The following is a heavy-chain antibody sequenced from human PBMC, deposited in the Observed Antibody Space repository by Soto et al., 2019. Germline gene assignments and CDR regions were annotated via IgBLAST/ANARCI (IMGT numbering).Heavy chain of an antibody. J-gene: IGHJ3*02. Sequence: QVQLQESGPGLVKPSETLSLTCTVSGGSISSYYWSWIRQPAGKGLEWIGRIYTSGSTNYNPSLKGRVAMSVDTSKNQFSLKLSSVTAADTAVYYCARSTPTPNFGVVIIVGSDHAFDIWGQGTMVTVSS. CDR1: GGSISSYY. CDR2: IYTSGST. CDR3: ARSTPTPNFGVVIIVGSDHAFDI. D-gene: IGHD3-3*01. V-gene: IGHV4-4*07.